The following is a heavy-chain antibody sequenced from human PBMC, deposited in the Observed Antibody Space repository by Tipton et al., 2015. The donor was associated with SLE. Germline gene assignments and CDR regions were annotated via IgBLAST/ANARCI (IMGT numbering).Heavy chain of an antibody. Sequence: TLSLTCTVSGGSIGTGNDYWSWIRQPAGKGLEWVGRIYTTGSTNYNPSLKSRVTISVDTSKNQFSLKLSSVTAADTAVYYCARVSSGWSAFDYWGQGTLVTVSS. D-gene: IGHD6-19*01. J-gene: IGHJ4*02. CDR1: GGSIGTGNDY. CDR3: ARVSSGWSAFDY. CDR2: IYTTGST. V-gene: IGHV4-61*02.